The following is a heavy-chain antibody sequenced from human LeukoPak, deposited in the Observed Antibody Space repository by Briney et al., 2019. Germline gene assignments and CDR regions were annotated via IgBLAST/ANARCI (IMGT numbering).Heavy chain of an antibody. J-gene: IGHJ4*02. D-gene: IGHD3-22*01. CDR2: IKSNADGGAT. CDR1: GFTFSKDW. CDR3: STSRWQYDSSGYDY. V-gene: IGHV3-15*01. Sequence: AGGSLRLSCAASGFTFSKDWMSWVRQATGKGLEWLGRIKSNADGGATAYAAHVQVRITISRDDSNLTLYLQLDSQKAEDTAVYYCSTSRWQYDSSGYDYWGQGTLVAVSS.